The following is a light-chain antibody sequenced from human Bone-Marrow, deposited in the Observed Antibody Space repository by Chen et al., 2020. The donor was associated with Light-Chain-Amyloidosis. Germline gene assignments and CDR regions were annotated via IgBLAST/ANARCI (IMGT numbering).Light chain of an antibody. CDR2: DAS. CDR3: QQYNSYLAT. J-gene: IGKJ1*01. CDR1: QSISSW. V-gene: IGKV1-5*01. Sequence: DIQMTQSPSTLSASVGDRVTITCRASQSISSWLAWYQQKPGKAPKLLIYDASTLHSGVPSRFSASGSGTEFTLTITSLQPDDFATYYCQQYNSYLATFGQGTKV.